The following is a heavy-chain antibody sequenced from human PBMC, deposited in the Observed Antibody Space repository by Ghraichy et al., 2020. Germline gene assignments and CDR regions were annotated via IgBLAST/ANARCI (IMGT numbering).Heavy chain of an antibody. CDR1: GGSISSYY. J-gene: IGHJ3*02. Sequence: SETLSLTCTVSGGSISSYYWSWIRQPPGKGLEWIGYIYYSGSTNYNPSLKSRVTISVDTSKNQFSLKLSSVTAADTAVYYCAREEGHCTNGVCPTDIWGQGTMVTVSS. V-gene: IGHV4-59*01. D-gene: IGHD2-8*01. CDR3: AREEGHCTNGVCPTDI. CDR2: IYYSGST.